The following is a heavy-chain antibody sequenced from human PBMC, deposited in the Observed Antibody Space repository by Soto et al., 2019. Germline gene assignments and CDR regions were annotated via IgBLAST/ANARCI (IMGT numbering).Heavy chain of an antibody. CDR2: IHYSGST. J-gene: IGHJ6*03. CDR1: GACITSYY. V-gene: IGHV4-59*12. CDR3: ASLDYYYYLDV. Sequence: QGQLQESGPGLVRPSETLSLTCTVSGACITSYYWSWIRQSSGKGLEWIGYIHYSGSTNYNPSLESRVTMSIDTSESQFSLRLSSVTAADTAVYYCASLDYYYYLDVWGKGTAVTVSS.